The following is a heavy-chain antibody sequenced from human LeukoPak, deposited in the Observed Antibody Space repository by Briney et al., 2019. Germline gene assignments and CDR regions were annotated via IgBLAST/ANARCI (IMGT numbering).Heavy chain of an antibody. V-gene: IGHV1-2*02. CDR3: AGGYSYSPAFDY. CDR1: GYTFTGYY. Sequence: ASVKVSCKASGYTFTGYYMHWVRQAPGQGLEWMGWINPNSGGTNYAQKFQGRVTMTRGTSISTAYMELSRLRSDDTAVYYCAGGYSYSPAFDYWGQGTLVTVSS. CDR2: INPNSGGT. D-gene: IGHD5-18*01. J-gene: IGHJ4*02.